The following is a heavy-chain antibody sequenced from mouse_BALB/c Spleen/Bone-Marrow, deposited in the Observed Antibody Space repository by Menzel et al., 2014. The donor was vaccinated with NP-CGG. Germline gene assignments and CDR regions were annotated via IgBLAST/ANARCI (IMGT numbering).Heavy chain of an antibody. V-gene: IGHV1-5*01. CDR1: GYSFTSYW. Sequence: VQLKQSGTVLARPGASVKMSCKASGYSFTSYWMYWIKQRPGQGLEWIGAIYPGNSGTSYNQNFKGKAKLTAVTSASTAYMELSSLTNEDSAVYYCTRSITTAVKFDYWGQGTSLTVSS. D-gene: IGHD1-1*01. CDR2: IYPGNSGT. CDR3: TRSITTAVKFDY. J-gene: IGHJ2*03.